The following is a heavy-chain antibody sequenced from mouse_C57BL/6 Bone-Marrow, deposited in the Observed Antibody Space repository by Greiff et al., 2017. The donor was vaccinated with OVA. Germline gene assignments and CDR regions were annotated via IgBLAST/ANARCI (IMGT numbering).Heavy chain of an antibody. D-gene: IGHD1-1*01. Sequence: QVQLQQSGAELVKPGASVKVSCKASGYTFTSYWMHWVKQRPGQGLEWIGRIHPSDSGTNYNQKFKGKATLTVDKSSSTAYMQLSSLTSEDSAVYYCAISGGSSYRDYFDYWGQGTTLTVSS. CDR2: IHPSDSGT. CDR3: AISGGSSYRDYFDY. CDR1: GYTFTSYW. V-gene: IGHV1-74*01. J-gene: IGHJ2*01.